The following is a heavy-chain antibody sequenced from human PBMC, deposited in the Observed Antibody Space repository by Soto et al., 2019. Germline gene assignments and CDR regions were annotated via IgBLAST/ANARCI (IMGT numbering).Heavy chain of an antibody. CDR3: AGSGSWLRYGWFDP. CDR2: IIPIFGTA. D-gene: IGHD3-10*01. V-gene: IGHV1-69*13. CDR1: GGTFSSYA. J-gene: IGHJ5*02. Sequence: ASVKVSCKASGGTFSSYAISWVRQAPGQGLEWMGGIIPIFGTANYAQKFQGRVTITADESTSTAYMELSSLRSEDTAVYYCAGSGSWLRYGWFDPWGQGTLVTVSS.